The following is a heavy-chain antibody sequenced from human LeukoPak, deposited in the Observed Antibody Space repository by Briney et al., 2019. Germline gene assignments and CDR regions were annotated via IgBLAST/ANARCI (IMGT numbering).Heavy chain of an antibody. CDR2: IYYGGST. V-gene: IGHV4-31*03. D-gene: IGHD3-22*01. CDR3: AGGIVVRWDY. CDR1: GGSISSGGYY. Sequence: SQTLSLTCTVSGGSISSGGYYWSWIRQHPGKGLEWIGYIYYGGSTYYNPSLKSRVTISVDTSKNQFSLKLSSVTAADTAVYYCAGGIVVRWDYWGQRTLVTVSS. J-gene: IGHJ4*02.